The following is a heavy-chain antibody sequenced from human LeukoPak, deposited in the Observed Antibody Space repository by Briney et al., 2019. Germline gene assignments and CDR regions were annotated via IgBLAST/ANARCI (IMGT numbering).Heavy chain of an antibody. Sequence: ASVKVSCKASGYTFTGYYMHWVRQAPGQGLEWMGWINPNSGGTNYAQKLQGRVTMTRVTSISTAYMELSRLRSDDTAVYYCARDRAYYDFWTPGFDPWGQGTLVTVCS. V-gene: IGHV1-2*02. CDR1: GYTFTGYY. D-gene: IGHD3-3*01. CDR2: INPNSGGT. J-gene: IGHJ5*02. CDR3: ARDRAYYDFWTPGFDP.